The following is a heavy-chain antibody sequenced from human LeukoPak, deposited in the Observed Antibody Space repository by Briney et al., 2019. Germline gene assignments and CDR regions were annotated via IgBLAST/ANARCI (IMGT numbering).Heavy chain of an antibody. CDR3: ASKITIFGVTSDY. Sequence: SETLSLTCAVSGGSISSSSYYWGWIRQPPGKGLEWIGSIYYSGSTYYNPSLKSRVTMSVDTSKNQFSLKLSSVTAVDTAAYYCASKITIFGVTSDYWGQGTLVTVSS. CDR1: GGSISSSSYY. J-gene: IGHJ4*02. CDR2: IYYSGST. D-gene: IGHD3-3*01. V-gene: IGHV4-39*01.